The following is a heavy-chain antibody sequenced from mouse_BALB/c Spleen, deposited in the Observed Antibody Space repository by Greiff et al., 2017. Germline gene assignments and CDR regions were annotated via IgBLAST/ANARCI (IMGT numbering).Heavy chain of an antibody. V-gene: IGHV2-9*02. Sequence: QVQLQQSGPGLVAPSQSLSITCTVSGFSLTSYGVHWVRQPPGKGLEWLGVIWAGGSTNYNSALMSRLSISKDNSKSQVFLKMNSLQTDDTAMYYCAREGYDGDWYFDVWGAGTTVTVSS. CDR1: GFSLTSYG. D-gene: IGHD2-2*01. CDR3: AREGYDGDWYFDV. CDR2: IWAGGST. J-gene: IGHJ1*01.